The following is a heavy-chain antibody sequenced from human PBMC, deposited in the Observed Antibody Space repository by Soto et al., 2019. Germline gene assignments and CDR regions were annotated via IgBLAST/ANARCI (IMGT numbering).Heavy chain of an antibody. Sequence: GASVKVSCKASGYTFTTYDISWVRQATGEALEWMGWMNTNSGNTGSARKFQGRVTMTRHTSISTAHIELSSLRSEDTAVYYCARGRNGMEVWGQGTTVTVSS. CDR2: MNTNSGNT. V-gene: IGHV1-8*02. CDR3: ARGRNGMEV. J-gene: IGHJ6*02. CDR1: GYTFTTYD.